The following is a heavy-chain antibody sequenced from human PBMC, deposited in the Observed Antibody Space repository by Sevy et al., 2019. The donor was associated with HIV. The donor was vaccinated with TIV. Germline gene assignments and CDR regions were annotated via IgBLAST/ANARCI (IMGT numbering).Heavy chain of an antibody. CDR2: IRSNTDGGTT. V-gene: IGHV3-15*01. J-gene: IGHJ4*02. Sequence: GGSLRLSCAASGFTFSNASMSWVRQAPGKGLEWVGRIRSNTDGGTTDYAAPLKGRFTISRDDSKNTLYLQMNILKSEDTAVYYCTTDREYGDYKGGFDYWGQGTLVTVSS. CDR3: TTDREYGDYKGGFDY. D-gene: IGHD4-17*01. CDR1: GFTFSNAS.